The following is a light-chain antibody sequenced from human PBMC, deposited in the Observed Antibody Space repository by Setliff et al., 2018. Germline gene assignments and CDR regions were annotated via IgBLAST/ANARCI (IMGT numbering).Light chain of an antibody. J-gene: IGLJ1*01. CDR3: QSYDRSLSAYV. CDR2: GNT. Sequence: QSALTQPPSVSGAPGQRVTISCTGSSSNIGAGYDAHWYQQLPGTAPKLLMFGNTSRPSGVPDRFSGSKSGTSASLAITGLQAEDKADYFCQSYDRSLSAYVFGIGTKVTVL. CDR1: SSNIGAGYD. V-gene: IGLV1-40*01.